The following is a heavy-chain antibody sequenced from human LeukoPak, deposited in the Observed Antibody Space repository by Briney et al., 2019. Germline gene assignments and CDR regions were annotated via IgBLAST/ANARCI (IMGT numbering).Heavy chain of an antibody. D-gene: IGHD6-19*01. Sequence: GGSLRLSCAASGFTFSSYGLNWARQAPGKGLEWVSYISSSGTTIQYADSVEGRFTISRDNAKNSLYLQMNSLRAEDTAVYYCARVTAVAAPWVYCGQGAQVTVSS. CDR3: ARVTAVAAPWVY. V-gene: IGHV3-48*04. CDR2: ISSSGTTI. J-gene: IGHJ4*02. CDR1: GFTFSSYG.